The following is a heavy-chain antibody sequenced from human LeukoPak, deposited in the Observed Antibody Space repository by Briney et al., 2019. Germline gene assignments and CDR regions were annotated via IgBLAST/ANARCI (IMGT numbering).Heavy chain of an antibody. CDR1: GFTFSSYL. CDR3: AILRGGNY. Sequence: GGSLRLSCAASGFTFSSYLMTWVRQAPGKGLEWVANIKQDGSDKYYVDSVKGRFTISRDNAQNSLHLQMNSLRAEDTAVYYCAILRGGNYWGQGTMLTLSS. CDR2: IKQDGSDK. D-gene: IGHD3-10*01. J-gene: IGHJ4*02. V-gene: IGHV3-7*02.